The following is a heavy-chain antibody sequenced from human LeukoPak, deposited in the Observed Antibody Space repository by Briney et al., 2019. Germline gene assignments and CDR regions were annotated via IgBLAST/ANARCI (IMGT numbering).Heavy chain of an antibody. CDR1: GFTFSSYG. Sequence: GGSLRLSCAASGFTFSSYGMHWVRQAPGKGLEWVAVIWYDGSNKYYADSVKGRFTISRDNSKNTLYLQMNSLRAEDTAVYYCARDRPSGSYSSYFDYWGQGTLVTVSS. J-gene: IGHJ4*02. V-gene: IGHV3-33*01. CDR2: IWYDGSNK. D-gene: IGHD1-26*01. CDR3: ARDRPSGSYSSYFDY.